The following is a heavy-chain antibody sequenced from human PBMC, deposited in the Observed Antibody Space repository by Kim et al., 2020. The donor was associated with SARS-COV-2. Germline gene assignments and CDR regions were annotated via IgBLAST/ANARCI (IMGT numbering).Heavy chain of an antibody. CDR2: ISSSGGST. D-gene: IGHD3-10*01. CDR1: GFTFSSCP. J-gene: IGHJ4*02. Sequence: GGSLRLSCAASGFTFSSCPMSWVRQAPGKGLEWVSSISSSGGSTDYADSLKGRLTISRDNTKNTLYLQMNSLRAEDTAVYYCAKEGGTYDSGNYFDYWGQGTLVTVSS. V-gene: IGHV3-23*01. CDR3: AKEGGTYDSGNYFDY.